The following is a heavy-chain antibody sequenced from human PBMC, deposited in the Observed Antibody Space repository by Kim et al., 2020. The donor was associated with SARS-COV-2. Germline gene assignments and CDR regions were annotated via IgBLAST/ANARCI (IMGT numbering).Heavy chain of an antibody. D-gene: IGHD6-19*01. CDR3: ARDRQAVAGFIGGY. CDR2: ISYDGSNK. V-gene: IGHV3-30*04. CDR1: GFTFSSYA. J-gene: IGHJ4*02. Sequence: GGSLRLSCAASGFTFSSYAMHWVRQAPGKGLEWVAVISYDGSNKYYADSVKGRFTISRDNSKNTLYLQMNSLRAEDTAVYYCARDRQAVAGFIGGYWGQGTLVTVSS.